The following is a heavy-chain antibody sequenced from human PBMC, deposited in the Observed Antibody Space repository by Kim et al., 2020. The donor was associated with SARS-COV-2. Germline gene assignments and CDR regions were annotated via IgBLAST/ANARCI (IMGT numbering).Heavy chain of an antibody. V-gene: IGHV3-74*01. CDR1: GFTFRSYY. CDR2: INGDGSDT. J-gene: IGHJ6*02. CDR3: ARGNYGMEV. Sequence: GGSLRLSCAVSGFTFRSYYMHWVRQAPGKGLVWVSNINGDGSDTNYADSVKGRFTVSRDNAKNTLYLQMNSLRADDTAVYYCARGNYGMEVWGQGTTVTVS.